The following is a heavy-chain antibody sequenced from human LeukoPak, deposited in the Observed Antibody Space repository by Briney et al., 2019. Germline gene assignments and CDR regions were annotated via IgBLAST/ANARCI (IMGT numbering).Heavy chain of an antibody. CDR3: ARGRYYDSSGYPDY. Sequence: ASVKVSCKASGYTFTSYYMHWVRQAPGQGLEWMGGIIPIFGTANYAQKFQGRVTITTDESTSTAYMELSSLRSEDTAVYYCARGRYYDSSGYPDYWGQGTLVTVSS. CDR1: GYTFTSYY. CDR2: IIPIFGTA. V-gene: IGHV1-69*05. J-gene: IGHJ4*02. D-gene: IGHD3-22*01.